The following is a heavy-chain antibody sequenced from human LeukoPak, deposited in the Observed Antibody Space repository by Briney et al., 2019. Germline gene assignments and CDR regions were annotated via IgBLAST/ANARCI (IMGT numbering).Heavy chain of an antibody. V-gene: IGHV4-61*01. CDR1: GGSVSSGSYY. D-gene: IGHD5-12*01. CDR2: IYYSGST. CDR3: ARGFDSKSTYFDY. Sequence: KPSETLSLTCTVSGGSVSSGSYYWSWIRQPPGKGLEWIGYIYYSGSTNYNPSLKSRVTISVDTSKNQFSLKVRSVTAADTAVYYCARGFDSKSTYFDYWGQGTLVTVSS. J-gene: IGHJ4*02.